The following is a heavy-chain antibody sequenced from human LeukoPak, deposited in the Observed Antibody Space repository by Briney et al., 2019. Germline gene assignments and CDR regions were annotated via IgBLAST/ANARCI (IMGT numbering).Heavy chain of an antibody. V-gene: IGHV4-59*03. CDR2: MYYTGTT. Sequence: SETLSLTCTVSGGSINSYYWSWLRQPPGKGLEWIGYMYYTGTTTYNPSLKSRVTISVDTSRNQFSLKLSSVTAADTAVYYCAGSNGPADYDNGGQGTLVTVSS. D-gene: IGHD3-10*01. CDR1: GGSINSYY. J-gene: IGHJ4*02. CDR3: AGSNGPADYDN.